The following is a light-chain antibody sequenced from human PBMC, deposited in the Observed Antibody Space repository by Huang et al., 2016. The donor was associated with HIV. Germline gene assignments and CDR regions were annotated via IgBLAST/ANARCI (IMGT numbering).Light chain of an antibody. V-gene: IGKV3-15*01. J-gene: IGKJ2*01. Sequence: EIVLTQSPATLSLSPGERVTLSCRASQSIRNNLAWFRQMPGQAPRLLIYAASTRAPGLPARFRAGGSGTEFTLTISRLQSEDFALYFGQQYNNWPYTFGQGTKLEIK. CDR3: QQYNNWPYT. CDR1: QSIRNN. CDR2: AAS.